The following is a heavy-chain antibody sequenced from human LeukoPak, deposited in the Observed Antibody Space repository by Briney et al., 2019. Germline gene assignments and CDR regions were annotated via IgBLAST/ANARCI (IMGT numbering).Heavy chain of an antibody. CDR1: GFTFSSYA. V-gene: IGHV3-30*04. Sequence: GGSLRLSCAASGFTFSSYAMHWVRQAPGKGLEWVAVISYDGSNKYYADSVKGRFTISRDNSKNTLYLQMNSLRAEDTAVYYCASLEYYYDSSGYLANPPYFDYWGQGTLVTVSS. CDR3: ASLEYYYDSSGYLANPPYFDY. CDR2: ISYDGSNK. D-gene: IGHD3-22*01. J-gene: IGHJ4*02.